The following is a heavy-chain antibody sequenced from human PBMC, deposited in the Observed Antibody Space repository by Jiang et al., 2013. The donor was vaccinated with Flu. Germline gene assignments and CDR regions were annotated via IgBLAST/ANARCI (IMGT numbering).Heavy chain of an antibody. V-gene: IGHV1-18*04. D-gene: IGHD1-7*01. J-gene: IGHJ3*01. CDR2: ISAYNDKT. Sequence: GAEVKKPGASVKVSCRASGYTFTTYGITWVRQAPGQGLEWMGWISAYNDKTKYAQKVQGRVTMTTDTSTSTAYMELTNLRSDDTAVYYCARTRGNSDDAFALWGQGTMVTVSS. CDR3: ARTRGNSDDAFAL. CDR1: GYTFTTYG.